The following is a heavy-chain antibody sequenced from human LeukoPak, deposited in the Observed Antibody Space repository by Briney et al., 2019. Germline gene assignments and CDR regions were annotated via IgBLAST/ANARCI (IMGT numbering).Heavy chain of an antibody. CDR3: ARKSSHFDSSGYFDY. CDR1: GFTFSNYG. CDR2: IWYDGSNK. Sequence: PGRSLRLSCAASGFTFSNYGMHWVRQAPGKGLEWVALIWYDGSNKYYADSVKGRFTISRDNSKNTLYLQMNSLRAEDTAVYYCARKSSHFDSSGYFDYWGQGTLLTVSS. J-gene: IGHJ4*02. D-gene: IGHD3-22*01. V-gene: IGHV3-33*01.